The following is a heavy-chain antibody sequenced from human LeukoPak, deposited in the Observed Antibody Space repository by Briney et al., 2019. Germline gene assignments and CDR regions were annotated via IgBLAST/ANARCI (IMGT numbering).Heavy chain of an antibody. J-gene: IGHJ4*02. CDR1: GFTFSSYS. CDR3: ATARQYSNSWYSDY. CDR2: ISYDGSNK. Sequence: GGSLRLSCAASGFTFSSYSMNWVRQAPGKGLEWVAVISYDGSNKYYADSVKGRFTISRDNSKNTLYLQMNSLRAEDTAVYYCATARQYSNSWYSDYWGQGTLVTVSS. D-gene: IGHD6-13*01. V-gene: IGHV3-30*03.